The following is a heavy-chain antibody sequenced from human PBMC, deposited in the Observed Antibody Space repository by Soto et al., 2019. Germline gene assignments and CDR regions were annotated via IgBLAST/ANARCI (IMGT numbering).Heavy chain of an antibody. V-gene: IGHV3-48*01. J-gene: IGHJ4*02. CDR2: ISGSSSTI. D-gene: IGHD3-22*01. CDR1: GFTFSSYS. CDR3: AKRPLSIITFDY. Sequence: TGGSLRLSCAASGFTFSSYSMNWVRQAPGKGLEWVSYISGSSSTIYYADSVKGRFTVSRDNSKNMLYMQMNSLRTEDTSVYYCAKRPLSIITFDYWGLGTLVTVSS.